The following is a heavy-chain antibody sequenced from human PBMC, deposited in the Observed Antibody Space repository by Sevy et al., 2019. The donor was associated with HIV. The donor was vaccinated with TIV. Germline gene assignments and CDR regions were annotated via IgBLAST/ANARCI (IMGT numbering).Heavy chain of an antibody. CDR3: ARDQGVGATTGDAFDI. CDR2: ISSSSSTI. J-gene: IGHJ3*02. D-gene: IGHD1-26*01. CDR1: GFTFSSYS. Sequence: GGSLRLTCAASGFTFSSYSMKWVRQAPGKGLEWVSYISSSSSTIYYADSVKGRFTISRDNAKNSLYLQMNSLRDEDTAVYYCARDQGVGATTGDAFDIWGQGTMVTVSS. V-gene: IGHV3-48*02.